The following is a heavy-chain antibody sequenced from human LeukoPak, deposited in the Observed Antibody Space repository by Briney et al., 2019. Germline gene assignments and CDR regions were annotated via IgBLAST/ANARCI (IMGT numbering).Heavy chain of an antibody. D-gene: IGHD2-2*01. CDR3: ARGRGYCSSTSCYQDNWFDP. Sequence: ASVKVSCKASGYTFTGYYMHWVRQAPGQGLEWMGWINPNSGGTNYAQKFQGRVTMTRDTSISTAYMELSRLRSDDTAVYYCARGRGYCSSTSCYQDNWFDPWGQGTLVTVFS. J-gene: IGHJ5*02. CDR2: INPNSGGT. V-gene: IGHV1-2*02. CDR1: GYTFTGYY.